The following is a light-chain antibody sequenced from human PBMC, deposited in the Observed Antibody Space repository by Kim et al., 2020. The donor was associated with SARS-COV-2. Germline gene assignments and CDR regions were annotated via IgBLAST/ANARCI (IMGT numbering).Light chain of an antibody. CDR1: NSNIGNNY. Sequence: GQKGAISCSGSNSNIGNNYVSWYQQLPGTAPRLFIYDNTERPSGIPDRFSGSKSGTSATLGITGLHTGDEADYYCATWDSSLSTVVFGGGTKVTVL. J-gene: IGLJ2*01. CDR3: ATWDSSLSTVV. CDR2: DNT. V-gene: IGLV1-51*01.